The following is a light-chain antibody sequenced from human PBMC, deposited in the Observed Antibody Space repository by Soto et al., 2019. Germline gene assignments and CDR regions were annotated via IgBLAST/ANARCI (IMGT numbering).Light chain of an antibody. CDR3: GSWDSSLSAYV. CDR2: DDD. CDR1: SSNIGGNS. V-gene: IGLV1-51*01. Sequence: QSVLTPPRSVCAYPGQRAAISCSGSSSNIGGNSVSWYQQLPGTAPKLLIYDDDKRPSGIPDRFSGSKSGTSATLGITGFQTGDEADYYCGSWDSSLSAYVFGTGTKV. J-gene: IGLJ1*01.